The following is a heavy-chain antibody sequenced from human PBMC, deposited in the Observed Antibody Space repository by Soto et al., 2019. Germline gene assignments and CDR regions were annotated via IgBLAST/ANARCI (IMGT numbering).Heavy chain of an antibody. CDR3: ARSYCGGDCPNNWFDP. Sequence: ASVKVSCKASGYTFTSYAMHWVRQAPGQRLEWMGWISAYNGNTNYAQKLQGRVTMTTDTSTSTVYMELGSLRSEDTAIYYCARSYCGGDCPNNWFDPWGQGTLVTVSS. V-gene: IGHV1-3*01. D-gene: IGHD2-21*02. CDR2: ISAYNGNT. J-gene: IGHJ5*02. CDR1: GYTFTSYA.